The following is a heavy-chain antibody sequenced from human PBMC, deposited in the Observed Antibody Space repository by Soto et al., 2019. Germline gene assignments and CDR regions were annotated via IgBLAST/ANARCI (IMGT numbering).Heavy chain of an antibody. J-gene: IGHJ3*02. Sequence: PGESLKISCKGSGYSFTNYSIGWVRQMPGKGLEWMRIVYPCDSDTRYSPSFQGQVTISADKSISTAYPQWSSLRASDTAMYYCAIGGYWFFFDIWAQGTMVTVSS. CDR3: AIGGYWFFFDI. CDR2: VYPCDSDT. D-gene: IGHD2-8*02. V-gene: IGHV5-51*01. CDR1: GYSFTNYS.